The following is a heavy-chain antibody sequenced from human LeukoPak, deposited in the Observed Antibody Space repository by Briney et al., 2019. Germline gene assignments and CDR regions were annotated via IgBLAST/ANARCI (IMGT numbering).Heavy chain of an antibody. CDR3: ATIPYDFWSGTPPPFDY. V-gene: IGHV3-30-3*01. CDR2: ISYDGSNK. CDR1: GFTFSSYA. Sequence: GRSLRLSCAASGFTFSSYAMHWVRQAPGKGLEWVAVISYDGSNKYYADSVKGRFTISRDNSKNTLYLQMNSLRAEDTAVYYCATIPYDFWSGTPPPFDYWGQGTLVTVSS. J-gene: IGHJ4*02. D-gene: IGHD3-3*01.